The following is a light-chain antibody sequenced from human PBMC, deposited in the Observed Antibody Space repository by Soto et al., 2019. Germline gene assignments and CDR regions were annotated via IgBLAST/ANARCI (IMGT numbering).Light chain of an antibody. CDR2: GAS. Sequence: EIVLTQSPGTLSLSPGERATLSCRASQSVSSSYLAWYQQKPGQAPRLLIYGASSRATGIADRFSGSGSGTVFTITSSRLDAEDFAVYYCQQYGSPWTFGQGTKVEIK. CDR1: QSVSSSY. J-gene: IGKJ1*01. CDR3: QQYGSPWT. V-gene: IGKV3-20*01.